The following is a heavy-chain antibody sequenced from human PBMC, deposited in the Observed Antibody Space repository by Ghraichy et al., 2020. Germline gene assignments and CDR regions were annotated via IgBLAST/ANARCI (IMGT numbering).Heavy chain of an antibody. CDR1: GGSISSGGYY. CDR2: IYYSGST. Sequence: SETLSLTCTVSGGSISSGGYYWSWIRQHPGKGLEWIGYIYYSGSTYYNPSLKSRVTISVDTSKNQFSLKLSSVTAADTAVYYCARMHVLRFLEWKHANWFDPWGQGTLVTVSS. V-gene: IGHV4-31*03. J-gene: IGHJ5*02. CDR3: ARMHVLRFLEWKHANWFDP. D-gene: IGHD3-3*01.